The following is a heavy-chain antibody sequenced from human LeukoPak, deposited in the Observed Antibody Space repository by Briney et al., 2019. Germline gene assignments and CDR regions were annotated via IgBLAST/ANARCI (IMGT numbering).Heavy chain of an antibody. Sequence: RASVKVSCKASGYTFTSYDINWVRQATGQGLEWMGWMNPNSGNTGYAQKFQGRVTMTRNTSISTAYMELSSLRSEDTAVYYCARGDIVVVPAAMNYWGQGTLVTVSS. V-gene: IGHV1-8*01. J-gene: IGHJ4*02. CDR2: MNPNSGNT. D-gene: IGHD2-2*01. CDR3: ARGDIVVVPAAMNY. CDR1: GYTFTSYD.